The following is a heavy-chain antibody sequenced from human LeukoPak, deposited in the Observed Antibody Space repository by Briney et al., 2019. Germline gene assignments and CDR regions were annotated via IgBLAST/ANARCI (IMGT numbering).Heavy chain of an antibody. J-gene: IGHJ3*02. V-gene: IGHV1-58*01. CDR3: AADQAYCSSTSCYDAFDI. CDR1: GFTFTSSA. CDR2: IVVGSGNT. D-gene: IGHD2-2*01. Sequence: ASVKVSCKASGFTFTSSAVQWVRQARGQRLEWIGWIVVGSGNTNYAQKFQERVTITRDTSTSAAYMELSSLGSEDTAVYYCAADQAYCSSTSCYDAFDIWGQGTMVTVSS.